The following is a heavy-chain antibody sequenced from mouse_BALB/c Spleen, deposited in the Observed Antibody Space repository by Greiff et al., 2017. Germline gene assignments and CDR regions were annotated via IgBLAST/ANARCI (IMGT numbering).Heavy chain of an antibody. J-gene: IGHJ3*01. CDR3: ARGGSTMITTWFAY. CDR2: ILPGSGST. Sequence: QVQLQQSGAELMKPGASVKISCKATGYTFSSYWIEWVKQRPGHGLEWIGEILPGSGSTNYNEKFKGKATFTADTSSNTAYMQLSSLTSEDSAVYYCARGGSTMITTWFAYWGQGTLVTVSA. D-gene: IGHD2-4*01. V-gene: IGHV1-9*01. CDR1: GYTFSSYW.